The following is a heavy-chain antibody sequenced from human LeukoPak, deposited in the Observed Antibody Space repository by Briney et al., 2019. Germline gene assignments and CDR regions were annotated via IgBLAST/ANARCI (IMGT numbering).Heavy chain of an antibody. D-gene: IGHD3-16*01. CDR1: GGSISSSSYY. V-gene: IGHV4-39*07. CDR3: ARGGRYGGMEGMDY. J-gene: IGHJ4*02. Sequence: SETLSLTCTVSGGSISSSSYYWGWIRQPPGKGLEWIGSIYYSGSTYYNPSLKSRVTISVDTSKNQFSLKLSSVTAADTAVYYCARGGRYGGMEGMDYWGQGTLVTVSS. CDR2: IYYSGST.